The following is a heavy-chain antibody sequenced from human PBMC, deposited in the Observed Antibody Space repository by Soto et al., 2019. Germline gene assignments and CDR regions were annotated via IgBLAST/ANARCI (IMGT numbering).Heavy chain of an antibody. CDR2: INHSGST. CDR3: ARADLYDYGDYSSCFDY. J-gene: IGHJ4*02. V-gene: IGHV4-34*01. CDR1: GGSFSGYY. Sequence: SETLSLTCAVYGGSFSGYYWSWIRQPPGKGLEWIGEINHSGSTNYNPSLKSRVTISVDTSKNQFSLKLSSVTAADTAVYYCARADLYDYGDYSSCFDYWGQGTLVTVSS. D-gene: IGHD4-17*01.